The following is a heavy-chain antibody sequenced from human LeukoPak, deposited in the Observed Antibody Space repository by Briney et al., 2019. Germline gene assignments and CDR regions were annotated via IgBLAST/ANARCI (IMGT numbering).Heavy chain of an antibody. CDR1: GFTFDDYA. V-gene: IGHV3-9*01. J-gene: IGHJ6*02. Sequence: GGSLRLSCAASGFTFDDYAMHWVRQAPGKGLEWVSGISWNSGSIGYADSVKGRFTISRGNAKNSLYLQMNSLRAEDTALYYCAKDISSGWYYYYYGMDVWGQGTTVTVSS. CDR2: ISWNSGSI. CDR3: AKDISSGWYYYYYGMDV. D-gene: IGHD6-19*01.